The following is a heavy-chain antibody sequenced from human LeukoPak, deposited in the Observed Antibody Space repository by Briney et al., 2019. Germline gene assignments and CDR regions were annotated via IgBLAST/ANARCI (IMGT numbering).Heavy chain of an antibody. CDR2: MNPNSGNT. J-gene: IGHJ6*03. CDR3: ATLHYFYYYMDV. Sequence: ASVTVSCKASGDTFSSYDRNWVRQAPGKGLEWMGWMNPNSGNTDYAHKLQGRVTMTRNTSITTAYMALSSLRSEATAVYYCATLHYFYYYMDVWGKGTTVTVSS. V-gene: IGHV1-8*01. CDR1: GDTFSSYD.